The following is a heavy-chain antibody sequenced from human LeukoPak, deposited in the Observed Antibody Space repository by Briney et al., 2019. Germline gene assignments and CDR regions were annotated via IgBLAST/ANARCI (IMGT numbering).Heavy chain of an antibody. CDR2: IYSDGST. CDR3: ARSGSGWFDF. CDR1: GFTVSNNF. D-gene: IGHD6-19*01. J-gene: IGHJ4*02. V-gene: IGHV3-53*01. Sequence: GGSLRLSCAASGFTVSNNFMSWVRQTPEKGLKWVSVIYSDGSTYYADSVKGRFTISRDSSKNTLYLQMNSLRDEDTAVYYCARSGSGWFDFWGQGTLVTVSS.